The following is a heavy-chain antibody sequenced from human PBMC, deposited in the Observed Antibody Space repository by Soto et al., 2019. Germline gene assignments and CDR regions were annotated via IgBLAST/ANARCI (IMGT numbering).Heavy chain of an antibody. CDR3: ARDELDP. J-gene: IGHJ5*02. V-gene: IGHV3-21*01. CDR1: GVTLSRER. Sequence: GGALRDPCGGSGVTLSRERKNWVRQAPGKGLEWVSSISSSSSYIYYADSVKGRFTISRDNAKNSLYLQMNSLRAEDTAVYYCARDELDPWGQGTLVTVSS. CDR2: ISSSSSYI.